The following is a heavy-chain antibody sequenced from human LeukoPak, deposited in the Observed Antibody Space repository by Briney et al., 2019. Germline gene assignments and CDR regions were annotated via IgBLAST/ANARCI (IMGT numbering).Heavy chain of an antibody. CDR2: IYYSGST. V-gene: IGHV4-59*01. Sequence: SETLSLTCTVSGGSISSYYWSWIRQPLGKGLEWIGYIYYSGSTNYNPSLKSRVTISVDTSKNQFSLKLSSVTAADTAVYYCARGSYCSGGSCQNWFDPWGQGTLVTVSS. J-gene: IGHJ5*02. CDR1: GGSISSYY. D-gene: IGHD2-15*01. CDR3: ARGSYCSGGSCQNWFDP.